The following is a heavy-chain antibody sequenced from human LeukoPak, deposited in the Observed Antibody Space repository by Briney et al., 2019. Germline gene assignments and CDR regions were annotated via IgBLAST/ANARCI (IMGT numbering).Heavy chain of an antibody. CDR2: ISGSGGST. V-gene: IGHV3-23*01. J-gene: IGHJ4*02. Sequence: GGSLRLSCAASGFTFSSYAMSWVRQAPGKGLEWVSAISGSGGSTYYADSVKGRFTISRDNSKNTLYLQMNRLRAEDTAVYYCAKGINLRYFDWLLFYWGQGTLVTVSS. CDR1: GFTFSSYA. CDR3: AKGINLRYFDWLLFY. D-gene: IGHD3-9*01.